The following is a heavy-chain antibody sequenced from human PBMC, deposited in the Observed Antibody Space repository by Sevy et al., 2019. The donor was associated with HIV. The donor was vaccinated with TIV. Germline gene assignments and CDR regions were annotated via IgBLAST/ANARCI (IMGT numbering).Heavy chain of an antibody. CDR2: IYSGGST. J-gene: IGHJ6*02. CDR3: ARGGTGDTDYYGMDV. D-gene: IGHD5-18*01. Sequence: GGSLRLSCAASGFTVSSNYMSWVRQAPGKGLEWVSVIYSGGSTYYADSVKGRFTISRDNSKNTLYLQMNSLRAEDTAVYYCARGGTGDTDYYGMDVWGQGTTVTVPS. V-gene: IGHV3-53*01. CDR1: GFTVSSNY.